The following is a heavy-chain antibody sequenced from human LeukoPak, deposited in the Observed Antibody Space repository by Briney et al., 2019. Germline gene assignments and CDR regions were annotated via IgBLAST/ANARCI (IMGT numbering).Heavy chain of an antibody. CDR3: TRAMIRGVDGSDY. D-gene: IGHD3-10*01. CDR2: IKSKTDGGTT. Sequence: GGSLRLSCAASGFTFSNAWMSWVRQAPGKGLEWVGRIKSKTDGGTTDYAAPVKGRFTISRDDSKNTLYLQMNSLKTEDTAVYFCTRAMIRGVDGSDYWGQGTLVTVSS. CDR1: GFTFSNAW. J-gene: IGHJ4*02. V-gene: IGHV3-15*01.